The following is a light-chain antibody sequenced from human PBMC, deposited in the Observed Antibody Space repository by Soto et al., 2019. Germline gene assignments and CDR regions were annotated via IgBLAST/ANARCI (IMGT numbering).Light chain of an antibody. CDR2: DAS. J-gene: IGKJ1*01. CDR1: QSISSW. Sequence: DIQMTQSPSTLSASVGDRVTITCRASQSISSWLAWYQHKPGKAPKLLIYDASSLESGVPSRFSGSGSGTEFTLPVSSLQPDEFATYYCQQYNSWFGQGTKVEIK. CDR3: QQYNSW. V-gene: IGKV1-5*01.